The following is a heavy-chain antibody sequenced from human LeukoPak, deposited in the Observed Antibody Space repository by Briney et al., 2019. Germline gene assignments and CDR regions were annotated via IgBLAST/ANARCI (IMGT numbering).Heavy chain of an antibody. CDR3: SKDLGPDYDILTV. J-gene: IGHJ4*02. D-gene: IGHD3-9*01. CDR2: IKEDGSEK. CDR1: GFTLNRDW. Sequence: PGGSLRLSCAASGFTLNRDWTAWVRQAPGKGLERVANIKEDGSEKNYVDSVKGRFTISRDNAVNSVYLQMNDLRAEDTGVYYCSKDLGPDYDILTVWGQGTLVTVSS. V-gene: IGHV3-7*01.